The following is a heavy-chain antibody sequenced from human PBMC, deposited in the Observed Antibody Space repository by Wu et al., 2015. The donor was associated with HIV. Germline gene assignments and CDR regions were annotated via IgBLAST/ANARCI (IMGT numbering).Heavy chain of an antibody. CDR2: INPSGGST. CDR1: GYTFTSYY. J-gene: IGHJ4*02. Sequence: QVQLVQSETEVKKPGASVKVSCKASGYTFTSYYMHWVRQAPGQGLEWMGIINPSGGSTSYAQKFQGRVTMTRDTSTSTVYMELSSLRSEDTAVYYCAREDPVDYGENGFDYWGQGTLVTVSS. D-gene: IGHD4-17*01. CDR3: AREDPVDYGENGFDY. V-gene: IGHV1-46*03.